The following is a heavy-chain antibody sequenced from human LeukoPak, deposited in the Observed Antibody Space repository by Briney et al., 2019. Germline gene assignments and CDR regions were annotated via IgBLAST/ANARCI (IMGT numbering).Heavy chain of an antibody. CDR2: IIPILDIT. Sequence: SVKVSCKASGGTFSSYTISWVRQAPGQGLEWMGRIIPILDITNYAQKFQGRVTITADKFTSTVYMELSSLRSEDTAVYYCVRASRELLRDYWGQGTLVTVSS. J-gene: IGHJ4*02. CDR3: VRASRELLRDY. CDR1: GGTFSSYT. D-gene: IGHD1-26*01. V-gene: IGHV1-69*02.